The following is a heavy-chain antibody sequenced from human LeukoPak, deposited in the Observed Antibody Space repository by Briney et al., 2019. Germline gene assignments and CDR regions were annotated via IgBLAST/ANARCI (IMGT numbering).Heavy chain of an antibody. CDR3: VRDAAGWSRDF. Sequence: SCKASGGTFSSNAISWVRQAPGKGLEWVSCITPGTTDIYYSASVKGRFTVSRDDAKNSLSLEMSSLRADDTAVYYCVRDAAGWSRDFWGQGTLVTVSS. D-gene: IGHD6-19*01. CDR2: ITPGTTDI. V-gene: IGHV3-21*01. J-gene: IGHJ4*02. CDR1: GGTFSSNA.